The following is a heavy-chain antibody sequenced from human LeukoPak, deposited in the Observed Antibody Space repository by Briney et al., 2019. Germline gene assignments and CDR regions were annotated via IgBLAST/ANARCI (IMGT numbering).Heavy chain of an antibody. D-gene: IGHD6-19*01. CDR2: IWYDGSEK. Sequence: GRSLRLTCAASGFTFTSYGIDWVRQAPGKGLEWVAVIWYDGSEKYYADSVKGRFTISRDQSKNTAYLQMNSLRAEDTAVYYCARLGSGWSFDYWGQGALVTVSS. V-gene: IGHV3-33*01. J-gene: IGHJ4*02. CDR1: GFTFTSYG. CDR3: ARLGSGWSFDY.